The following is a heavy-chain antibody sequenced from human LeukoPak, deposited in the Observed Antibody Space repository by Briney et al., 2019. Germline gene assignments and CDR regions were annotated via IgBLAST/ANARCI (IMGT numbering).Heavy chain of an antibody. J-gene: IGHJ6*03. CDR1: GGSINSGTYY. CDR2: IFSTGST. CDR3: ARTTEGGYSYGYFYYYYMDV. Sequence: SETLSLTCTVSGGSINSGTYYWSWIRQPAGKGLQWIGRIFSTGSTNYKSSLKSRVTISVDTSKNQFSLKLSSVTAADTAVYYCARTTEGGYSYGYFYYYYMDVWGKGTTVTISS. V-gene: IGHV4-61*10. D-gene: IGHD5-18*01.